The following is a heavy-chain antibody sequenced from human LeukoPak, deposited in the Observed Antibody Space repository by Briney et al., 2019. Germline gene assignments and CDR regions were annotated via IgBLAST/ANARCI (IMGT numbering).Heavy chain of an antibody. D-gene: IGHD6-13*01. Sequence: GGSLRLSCASSGFTFSNYAMSWVRQAPGKGLEWVSAISGSGGSTYYADSVKGRFTISRDNSKNTLYLQMNSLRAEDTAVYYCVQQGAGYSSSFDYWGQGTLVIVSS. CDR1: GFTFSNYA. J-gene: IGHJ4*02. CDR3: VQQGAGYSSSFDY. CDR2: ISGSGGST. V-gene: IGHV3-23*01.